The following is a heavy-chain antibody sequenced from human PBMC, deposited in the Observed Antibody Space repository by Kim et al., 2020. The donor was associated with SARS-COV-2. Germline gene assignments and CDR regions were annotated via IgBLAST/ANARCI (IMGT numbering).Heavy chain of an antibody. D-gene: IGHD6-19*01. J-gene: IGHJ4*02. V-gene: IGHV3-66*01. Sequence: YYADSVKGRFTISRDNSKNTLYLQMNSLRAEDTAVYYCAREGTYSSGIGYWGQGTLVTVSS. CDR3: AREGTYSSGIGY.